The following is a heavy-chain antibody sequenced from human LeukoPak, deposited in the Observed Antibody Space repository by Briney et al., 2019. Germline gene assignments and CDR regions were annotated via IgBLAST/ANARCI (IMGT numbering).Heavy chain of an antibody. D-gene: IGHD2-8*01. CDR2: ISGSGGST. CDR1: GFTFSSYA. CDR3: ANAPGVYYYYYYMDV. V-gene: IGHV3-23*01. J-gene: IGHJ6*03. Sequence: GGSLRLSCAASGFTFSSYAMSWDRQAPGKGLEWVSAISGSGGSTYYADSVKGRFTISRDNSKNTLYLQMNSLRAEDTAVYYCANAPGVYYYYYYMDVWGKGTTVTVSS.